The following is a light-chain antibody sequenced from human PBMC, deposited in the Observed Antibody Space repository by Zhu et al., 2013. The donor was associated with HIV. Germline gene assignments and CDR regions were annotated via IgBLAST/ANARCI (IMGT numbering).Light chain of an antibody. CDR1: QSVSSY. Sequence: DVQMTQSPSSLSTSIGDRVTISCRASQSVSSYLNWYQHKPGKAPKLLIYGVSILQSGVPSRFSGSGSGTDFILTISSLEPEDFAVYYCQQLNSFGQGTTLEIK. CDR3: QQLNS. V-gene: IGKV1-39*01. J-gene: IGKJ2*03. CDR2: GVS.